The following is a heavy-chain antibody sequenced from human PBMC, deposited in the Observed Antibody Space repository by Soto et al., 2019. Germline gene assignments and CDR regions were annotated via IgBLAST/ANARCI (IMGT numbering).Heavy chain of an antibody. J-gene: IGHJ4*02. CDR1: GFTFSGYA. CDR3: AKGSGSGRKTSYFDY. V-gene: IGHV3-23*01. Sequence: HPGGSLRLSCAASGFTFSGYAMSWVRQAPGKGLEWVSAISGSGGSTYYADSVKGRFTISRDNSKNTLCLQMNSLRAEDTAVYYCAKGSGSGRKTSYFDYWGQGTLVAVSS. D-gene: IGHD3-10*01. CDR2: ISGSGGST.